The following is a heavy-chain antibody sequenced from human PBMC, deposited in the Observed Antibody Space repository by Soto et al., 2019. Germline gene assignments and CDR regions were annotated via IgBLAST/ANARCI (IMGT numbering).Heavy chain of an antibody. CDR2: ISAYNGNT. CDR1: GYTFSSYA. CDR3: ARDVTPPDY. Sequence: QVQLVQSGAEVKKPGASVKVSCKASGYTFSSYAFSWVRQAPGQGLEWMGWISAYNGNTNNAKKFQGRVTMTTDTSTSTAYMDLRSLRSDDTAVYYCARDVTPPDYWGQGTLFTVSS. J-gene: IGHJ4*02. V-gene: IGHV1-18*01.